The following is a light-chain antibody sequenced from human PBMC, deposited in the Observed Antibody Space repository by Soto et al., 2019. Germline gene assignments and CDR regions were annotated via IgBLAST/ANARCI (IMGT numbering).Light chain of an antibody. CDR1: QSIANY. CDR2: GAS. J-gene: IGKJ1*01. V-gene: IGKV1-9*01. Sequence: DIQMTQSPSSLSASVGDRVTITCRASQSIANYLNWYQQRPGKAPKLLIYGASTLHSGVPSNFSGSGSGTEFTLTITSLQPEDSATYYCQHYNSYSEAFGQGTKVDIK. CDR3: QHYNSYSEA.